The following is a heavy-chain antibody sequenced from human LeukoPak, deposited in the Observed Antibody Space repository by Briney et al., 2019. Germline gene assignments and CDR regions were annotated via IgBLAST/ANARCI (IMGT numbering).Heavy chain of an antibody. CDR3: ARVPIAVAGRRFDP. Sequence: ASVKVSRKASGYTSTSYDINWVRQATGQGLEWMGWMNPNSGNTGYAQKFQGRVTMTRNTSISTAYMELSSLRSEDTAVYYCARVPIAVAGRRFDPWGQGTLVTVSS. V-gene: IGHV1-8*01. CDR2: MNPNSGNT. J-gene: IGHJ5*02. D-gene: IGHD6-19*01. CDR1: GYTSTSYD.